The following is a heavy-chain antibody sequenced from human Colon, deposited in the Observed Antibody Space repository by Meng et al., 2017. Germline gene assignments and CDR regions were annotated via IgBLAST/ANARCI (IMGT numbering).Heavy chain of an antibody. Sequence: FGAEGKKPGASVKVSCQASGYIFTAYYIHWIRQAPGQGLEWMGMISCSGGSTSYPHKFQGRVTMTSDTSTSTVYMELSSLRSDDTAVYFCARAGSSTSPPRDYWGQGTLVTVSS. J-gene: IGHJ4*02. D-gene: IGHD3-10*01. CDR2: ISCSGGST. V-gene: IGHV1-46*01. CDR1: GYIFTAYY. CDR3: ARAGSSTSPPRDY.